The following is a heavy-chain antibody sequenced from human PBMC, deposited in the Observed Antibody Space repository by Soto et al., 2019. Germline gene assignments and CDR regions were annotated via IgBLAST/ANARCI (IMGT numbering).Heavy chain of an antibody. Sequence: EVQLVESGGGLVQPGRSLRLSCAASGFTFDDYAMHWVRQAPGKGLEWVSGISWNSGSIGYADSVKGRFTISRDNAKNSLYLQMKSLRAEHTALYYCAKDRWGTMVRGPPMDVWGKGTPVTVAS. D-gene: IGHD3-10*01. CDR3: AKDRWGTMVRGPPMDV. J-gene: IGHJ6*03. V-gene: IGHV3-9*01. CDR2: ISWNSGSI. CDR1: GFTFDDYA.